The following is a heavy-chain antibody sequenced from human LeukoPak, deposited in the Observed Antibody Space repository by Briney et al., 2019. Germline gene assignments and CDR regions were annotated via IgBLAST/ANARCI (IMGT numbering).Heavy chain of an antibody. CDR3: ARDLSLGRHDDGEPFDS. D-gene: IGHD4-17*01. CDR2: ISVYNGNT. Sequence: ASVKVSCKTSGYTFTNHGISWVRQAPGQGLEWMGWISVYNGNTNYVQKFRGRITMTTDTSTSTAYLQLRSLSSDDTPLYYCARDLSLGRHDDGEPFDSWGQGTLVTVSS. V-gene: IGHV1-18*01. CDR1: GYTFTNHG. J-gene: IGHJ4*02.